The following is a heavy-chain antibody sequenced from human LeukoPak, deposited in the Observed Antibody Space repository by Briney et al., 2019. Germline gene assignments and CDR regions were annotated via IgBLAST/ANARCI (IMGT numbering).Heavy chain of an antibody. V-gene: IGHV1-2*02. D-gene: IGHD4-17*01. J-gene: IGHJ3*02. CDR2: INPNSGGT. CDR3: ARGLDYGDYPDAFDI. CDR1: EYTFTGYY. Sequence: ASVKVSCKASEYTFTGYYMHWVRQAPGQGLEWMGWINPNSGGTNYAQKFQGRVTMTRDTSISTAYMELSRLRSDDTAVYYCARGLDYGDYPDAFDIWGQGTMVTVSS.